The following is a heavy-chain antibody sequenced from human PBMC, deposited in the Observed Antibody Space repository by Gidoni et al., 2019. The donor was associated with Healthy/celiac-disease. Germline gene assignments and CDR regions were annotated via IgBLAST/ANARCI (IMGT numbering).Heavy chain of an antibody. CDR3: ARTDKIAVAGTRYYYGMDV. CDR2: LYYSGST. D-gene: IGHD6-19*01. J-gene: IGHJ6*02. V-gene: IGHV4-39*01. Sequence: QLQLQESGPGLVKPSETLSLTCTVSGGSISSSRYYWGWIRQPPGKGLEWFGCLYYSGSTYYNPSLKSRATISVDTSKNQFSLKLSSVTAADTAVYYCARTDKIAVAGTRYYYGMDVWGQGTTVTVSS. CDR1: GGSISSSRYY.